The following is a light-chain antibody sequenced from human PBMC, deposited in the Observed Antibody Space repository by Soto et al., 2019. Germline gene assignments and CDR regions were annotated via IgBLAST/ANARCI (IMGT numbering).Light chain of an antibody. CDR3: QVWDSTSDHYV. CDR2: DDT. Sequence: ELTQPPSLSVAPGQAARVPCGGHSIGSERVHWYQQKPGQAPVLVVSDDTGRPSVIPERFSASKSGNTATLTISRVEAGDEADYYCQVWDSTSDHYVFGTGTKLTVL. V-gene: IGLV3-21*02. J-gene: IGLJ1*01. CDR1: SIGSER.